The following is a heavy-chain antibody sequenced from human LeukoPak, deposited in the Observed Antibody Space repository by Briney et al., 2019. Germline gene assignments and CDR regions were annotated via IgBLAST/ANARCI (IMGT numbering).Heavy chain of an antibody. Sequence: SETLSLTCTFSGGSVSSGSNYWSWIRQPPGKGLEWIGYISYSGSTNYNPSLKSRVTIDTSKNQFSLRLSSVTAADTAVYYCARERGDPGGYYYYGMDVWGQGTTVTVSS. CDR1: GGSVSSGSNY. CDR2: ISYSGST. J-gene: IGHJ6*02. V-gene: IGHV4-61*01. CDR3: ARERGDPGGYYYYGMDV. D-gene: IGHD4-17*01.